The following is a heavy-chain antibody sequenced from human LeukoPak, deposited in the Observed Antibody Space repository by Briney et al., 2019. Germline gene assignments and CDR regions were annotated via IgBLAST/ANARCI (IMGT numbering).Heavy chain of an antibody. CDR2: INPNSGGT. CDR1: GYTFTGYY. J-gene: IGHJ4*02. Sequence: GAPVKVSCKASGYTFTGYYMHWVRQAPGQGLEWMGWINPNSGGTNYAQKFQGRVTMTRDTSISTAYMELSRLRSDDTAVYYCARAIMITFGGVIVDDYWGQGTLVTVSS. D-gene: IGHD3-16*02. CDR3: ARAIMITFGGVIVDDY. V-gene: IGHV1-2*02.